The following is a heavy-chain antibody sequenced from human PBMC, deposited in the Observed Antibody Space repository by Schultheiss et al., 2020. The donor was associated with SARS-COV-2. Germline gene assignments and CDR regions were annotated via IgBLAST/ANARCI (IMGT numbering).Heavy chain of an antibody. CDR1: GGSFSGHY. D-gene: IGHD6-13*01. CDR2: VHYSGST. Sequence: SETLSLTCAVYGGSFSGHYWSWIRQPPGKGLEWIGYVHYSGSTNYNPSLKSRVTMSVDTSKNQFSLKLSSVTAADTAVYYCARVPYGYSSSWGWYFDLWGRGTLVTVSS. V-gene: IGHV4-59*11. CDR3: ARVPYGYSSSWGWYFDL. J-gene: IGHJ2*01.